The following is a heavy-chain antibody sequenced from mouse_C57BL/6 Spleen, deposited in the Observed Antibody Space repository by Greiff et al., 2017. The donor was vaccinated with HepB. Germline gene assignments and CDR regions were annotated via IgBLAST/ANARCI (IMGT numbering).Heavy chain of an antibody. CDR3: ARSSALCS. Sequence: LQESGPELVKPGASVKISCKASGYAFSSSWMNWVKQRPGKGLEWIGRIYPGDGDTNYNGKFKGKATLTADKSSSTAYMQRSSLTSEDSAVYCCARSSALCSWGQGTTLTVSS. D-gene: IGHD6-1*01. CDR2: IYPGDGDT. J-gene: IGHJ2*01. V-gene: IGHV1-82*01. CDR1: GYAFSSSW.